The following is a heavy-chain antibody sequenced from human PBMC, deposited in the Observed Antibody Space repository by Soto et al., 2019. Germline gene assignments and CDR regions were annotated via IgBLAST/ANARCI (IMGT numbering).Heavy chain of an antibody. J-gene: IGHJ4*02. CDR1: GFTFDDNA. Sequence: PGGSLRLSCAVAGFTFDDNAMHWVRQAPEKGLEWVSGINWKSDIGYADSVKGRFTISRDNAENSLYLQMNSLRAEDTALYYCAISQDRGGRTTFIYWGQGHKVTASS. V-gene: IGHV3-9*01. D-gene: IGHD3-16*01. CDR2: INWKSDI. CDR3: AISQDRGGRTTFIY.